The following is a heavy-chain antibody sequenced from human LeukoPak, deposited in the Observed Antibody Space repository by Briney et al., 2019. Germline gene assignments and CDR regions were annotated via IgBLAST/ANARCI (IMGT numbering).Heavy chain of an antibody. J-gene: IGHJ4*02. D-gene: IGHD1-26*01. CDR3: ARDPSNSGTYYVLDY. CDR1: GFTFSSYG. CDR2: ISYDGSDS. Sequence: GGSLRLSCAASGFTFSSYGMHWVRQAPGKGLEWVAVISYDGSDSYYADSVKGRFTISRDNFKKTLYLQMNSLIAEDTAVYYCARDPSNSGTYYVLDYWGQGALVTVSS. V-gene: IGHV3-30*19.